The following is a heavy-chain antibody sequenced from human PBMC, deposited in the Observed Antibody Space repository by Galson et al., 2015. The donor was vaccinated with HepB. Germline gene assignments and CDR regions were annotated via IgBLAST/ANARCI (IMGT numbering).Heavy chain of an antibody. CDR1: GFSVSSFG. CDR2: LGYTGSNT. V-gene: IGHV3-33*06. CDR3: AKTLGVTYAFDI. D-gene: IGHD2-21*02. Sequence: SLRLSCAASGFSVSSFGMHWVRQAPGKGLEWVAVLGYTGSNTYYADSVKGRFTISRDNSKNTLYLQMSSLRAEDTAVYYCAKTLGVTYAFDIWGQGTVVTVSS. J-gene: IGHJ3*02.